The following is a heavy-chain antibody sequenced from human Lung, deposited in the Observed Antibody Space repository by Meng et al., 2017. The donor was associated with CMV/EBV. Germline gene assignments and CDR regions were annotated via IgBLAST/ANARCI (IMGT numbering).Heavy chain of an antibody. Sequence: GGSXRLXCAASGFTFNTYSMTWVRQAPGKGLEWVSYISSSGTTIHYADSVKGRFTISRDNGKNSPYLQMNSLRAEDTALYYCARGMSIAAPRLFVYWGQGALVTVSS. CDR2: ISSSGTTI. V-gene: IGHV3-48*04. CDR3: ARGMSIAAPRLFVY. CDR1: GFTFNTYS. J-gene: IGHJ4*02. D-gene: IGHD6-6*01.